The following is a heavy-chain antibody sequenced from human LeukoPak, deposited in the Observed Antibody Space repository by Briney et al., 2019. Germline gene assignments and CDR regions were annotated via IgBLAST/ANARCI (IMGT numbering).Heavy chain of an antibody. D-gene: IGHD6-6*01. CDR3: AREEVCPSSYQH. CDR2: INPNSGGT. J-gene: IGHJ1*01. V-gene: IGHV1-2*02. CDR1: GYTFTDYY. Sequence: GASVKVSCKASGYTFTDYYLHSGRQAPGQGLEWMGWINPNSGGTSYAQKFQGRVTMTRDTSISTAYMELNRLRSDDTAVYYCAREEVCPSSYQHWGQGTLVTVSS.